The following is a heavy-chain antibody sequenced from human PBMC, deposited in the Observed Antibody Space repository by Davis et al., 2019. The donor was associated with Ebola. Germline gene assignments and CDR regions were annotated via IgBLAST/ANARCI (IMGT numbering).Heavy chain of an antibody. CDR2: IIPIFGTA. CDR1: GGTFSSYA. V-gene: IGHV1-69*13. J-gene: IGHJ6*02. Sequence: AASVKVSCKASGGTFSSYAISCVRQAPGQGLEWMGGIIPIFGTANYAQKFQGRVTTTADESTSTAYMELSSLRSEDTAVYYCATFKQWMVQGAYYYVMDVWGQGTTVTVSS. D-gene: IGHD6-19*01. CDR3: ATFKQWMVQGAYYYVMDV.